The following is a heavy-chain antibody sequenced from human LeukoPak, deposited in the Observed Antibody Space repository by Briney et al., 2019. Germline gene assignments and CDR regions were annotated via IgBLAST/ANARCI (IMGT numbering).Heavy chain of an antibody. J-gene: IGHJ5*02. CDR3: ARGLGIIAAASHWFDP. CDR2: INHSGST. D-gene: IGHD6-13*01. Sequence: SETLSLTCAVYGGSFSGYYWSWIRQPPGKGLEWIGEINHSGSTNYNPSLKSRVTISVDTSKNQFSLKLSSVTAADTAVYYCARGLGIIAAASHWFDPWGQGTLVTVSS. V-gene: IGHV4-34*01. CDR1: GGSFSGYY.